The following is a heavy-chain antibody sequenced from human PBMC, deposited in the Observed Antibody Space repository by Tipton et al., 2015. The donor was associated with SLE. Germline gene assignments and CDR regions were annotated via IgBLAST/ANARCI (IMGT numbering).Heavy chain of an antibody. CDR1: GFTFSSYS. CDR2: ISGSSDII. CDR3: ARDWVYSSSWYLRPLEP. J-gene: IGHJ5*02. D-gene: IGHD6-13*01. V-gene: IGHV3-48*01. Sequence: SLRLSCAASGFTFSSYSMYWVRQAPGKGLEWVSYISGSSDIIYYADSVKGRFTVSRDNAKNSLYLQMNSLRAEDTAVYYCARDWVYSSSWYLRPLEPWGQGTLVTVSS.